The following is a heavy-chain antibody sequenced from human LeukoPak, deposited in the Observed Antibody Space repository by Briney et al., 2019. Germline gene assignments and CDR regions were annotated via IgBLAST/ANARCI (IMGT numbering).Heavy chain of an antibody. CDR2: INTNTGNP. V-gene: IGHV7-4-1*02. CDR1: GYTFTSYA. Sequence: ASVKVSCKASGYTFTSYAMNWVRQAPGQGLEWMGWINTNTGNPTYAQGFTGRFVFSLDTSVSTAYLQISSLKAVDTAVYYCARGKRYYGSGLFDPWGQGTLVTVSS. CDR3: ARGKRYYGSGLFDP. D-gene: IGHD3-10*01. J-gene: IGHJ5*02.